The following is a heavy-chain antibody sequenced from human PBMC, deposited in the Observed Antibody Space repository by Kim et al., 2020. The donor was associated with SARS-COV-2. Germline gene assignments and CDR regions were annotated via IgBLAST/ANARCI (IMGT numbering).Heavy chain of an antibody. CDR3: ARDQWLVQDY. D-gene: IGHD6-19*01. J-gene: IGHJ4*02. CDR2: YT. Sequence: YTNYADSVKGRFTNSGDNAKNSLYLQMNSRRAEDTAVYYCARDQWLVQDYWGQGTLVTVSS. V-gene: IGHV3-11*05.